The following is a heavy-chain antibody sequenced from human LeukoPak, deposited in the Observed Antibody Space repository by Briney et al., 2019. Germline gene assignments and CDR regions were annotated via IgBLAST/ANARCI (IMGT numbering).Heavy chain of an antibody. V-gene: IGHV3-23*01. CDR1: GFTLSSHA. CDR3: AKDHVDWRSVGN. D-gene: IGHD3-16*01. J-gene: IGHJ4*02. CDR2: ITGSGGST. Sequence: GGSLRLSCAASGFTLSSHAMSWVRQARGNGLEWVSAITGSGGSTYYADSAKGRFTISRDNSKNTLYLQMNSLRAEDTAVYYCAKDHVDWRSVGNWGQGTLVTVSS.